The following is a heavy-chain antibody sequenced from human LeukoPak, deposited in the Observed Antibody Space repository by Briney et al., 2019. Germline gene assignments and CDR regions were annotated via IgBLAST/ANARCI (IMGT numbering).Heavy chain of an antibody. J-gene: IGHJ4*02. V-gene: IGHV3-30-3*01. Sequence: PGGSLRLSCAASGFTFSSYAMHWVRQAPGKGLEWVAVISYDGSNKYYADSVKGRFTISRDNSKNSLYLQMNSLRAEDTAVYYCAREGFLEWLLYFDYWGQGTLVTVSS. CDR3: AREGFLEWLLYFDY. CDR1: GFTFSSYA. D-gene: IGHD3-3*01. CDR2: ISYDGSNK.